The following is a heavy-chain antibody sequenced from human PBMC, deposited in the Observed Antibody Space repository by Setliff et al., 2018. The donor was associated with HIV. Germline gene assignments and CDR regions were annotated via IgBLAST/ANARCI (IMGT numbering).Heavy chain of an antibody. CDR2: IRYDGSNK. CDR3: AKDPNSSWHVGFYNYGMDV. D-gene: IGHD6-13*01. Sequence: PGGSLRLSCAASGFTISTYGMHWVRQAPGKGLEWVAFIRYDGSNKHYADSVKGRFTISRDNSKNTLYLQMNSLRAEDSAVYYCAKDPNSSWHVGFYNYGMDVWGQGTTVTVSS. V-gene: IGHV3-30*02. CDR1: GFTISTYG. J-gene: IGHJ6*02.